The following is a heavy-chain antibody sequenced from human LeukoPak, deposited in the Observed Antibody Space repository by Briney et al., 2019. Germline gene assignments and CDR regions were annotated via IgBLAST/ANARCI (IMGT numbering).Heavy chain of an antibody. CDR2: IGYDGSNK. CDR3: AKRGGTTVTTSNFHMDV. D-gene: IGHD4-17*01. J-gene: IGHJ6*03. Sequence: GGSLRLSCAASGFTFSSYGKHWVRQAPGKGLEWVAFIGYDGSNKYTADSARGRFTLSRDNSKGTLYLQMNSLRAEDTAVYYCAKRGGTTVTTSNFHMDVWGKGTTVTVSS. CDR1: GFTFSSYG. V-gene: IGHV3-30*02.